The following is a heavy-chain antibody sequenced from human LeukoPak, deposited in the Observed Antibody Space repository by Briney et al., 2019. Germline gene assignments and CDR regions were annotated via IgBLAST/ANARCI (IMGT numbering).Heavy chain of an antibody. V-gene: IGHV3-9*01. CDR2: ISWNSGSI. Sequence: GGSLRLSCAASGFTFDDYAMHWVRQAPGKGLEWVSGISWNSGSIGYADSVKGRFTISRDNAKNSLYLQMDSLRAEDTALYYCAKDTGYSYGPNIDYWGQGTLVTVSS. D-gene: IGHD5-18*01. CDR3: AKDTGYSYGPNIDY. CDR1: GFTFDDYA. J-gene: IGHJ4*02.